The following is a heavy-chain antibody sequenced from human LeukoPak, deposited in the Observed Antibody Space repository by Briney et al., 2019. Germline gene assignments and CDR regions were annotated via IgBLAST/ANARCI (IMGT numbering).Heavy chain of an antibody. CDR3: ARAPQDYYDSSGYLFDY. CDR2: INWNGGST. CDR1: GFTFDDYG. D-gene: IGHD3-22*01. Sequence: GGSLRLSCAASGFTFDDYGMSWVRQAPGKGLEWVSGINWNGGSTGYADSVKGRFTISRDNAKNSLYLQMNSLSAEDTALYYCARAPQDYYDSSGYLFDYWGQGTLVTVSS. J-gene: IGHJ4*02. V-gene: IGHV3-20*04.